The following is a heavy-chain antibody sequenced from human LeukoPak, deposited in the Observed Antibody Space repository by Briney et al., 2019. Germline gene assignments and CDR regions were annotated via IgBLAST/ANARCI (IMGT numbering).Heavy chain of an antibody. CDR3: ASGGWELLRYYYYYMDV. Sequence: GASVKVSCKASGYSFTSYDINWVRQATGQGLEWMGWMNPNSGNTGYAQKFQGRVTMTRSTSISTAYMELSSLRSEDTAVYYCASGGWELLRYYYYYMDVWGKGTTVTVSS. CDR1: GYSFTSYD. CDR2: MNPNSGNT. D-gene: IGHD1-26*01. V-gene: IGHV1-8*01. J-gene: IGHJ6*03.